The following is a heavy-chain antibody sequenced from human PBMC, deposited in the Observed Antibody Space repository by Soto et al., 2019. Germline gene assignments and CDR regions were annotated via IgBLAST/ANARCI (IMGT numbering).Heavy chain of an antibody. CDR3: ARLLRGWFEP. CDR2: ISHSGIT. V-gene: IGHV4-4*02. CDR1: VGSITSANW. J-gene: IGHJ5*02. Sequence: QVQLQESGPGLVKPSGTLSLTCAVSVGSITSANWWTWVRQPPGGGLEWIGEISHSGITNYKASLNGRVTMSVANTKNDVSLKLTSVTAAGTAVYYCARLLRGWFEPWGQGTPVTVSS.